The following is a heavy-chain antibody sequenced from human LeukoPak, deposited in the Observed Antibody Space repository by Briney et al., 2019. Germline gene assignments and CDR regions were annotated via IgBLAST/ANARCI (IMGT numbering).Heavy chain of an antibody. CDR1: GFNLGDHA. Sequence: GRSLRLSCTTSGFNLGDHAMTWVRQAPGKGLEWVGFIRSKAYRGTTEYAASVKGRFTISRDDSKSVVYLQMNSLKSEDTAVYSCSRGPIQLWVHNGMDVWGQGTTVTVSS. CDR2: IRSKAYRGTT. D-gene: IGHD5-18*01. CDR3: SRGPIQLWVHNGMDV. J-gene: IGHJ6*02. V-gene: IGHV3-49*04.